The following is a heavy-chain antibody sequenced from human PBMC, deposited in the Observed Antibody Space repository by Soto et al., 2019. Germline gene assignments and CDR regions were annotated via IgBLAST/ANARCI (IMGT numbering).Heavy chain of an antibody. D-gene: IGHD3-22*01. V-gene: IGHV1-24*01. J-gene: IGHJ4*02. Sequence: ASVKVSCKVSGYTLTELSTHWVRQAPGKGLEWMGGFDPEDGETIYAQKFQGRVTMTEDTSTDTAYMELSSLRSEDTAVYYCAPRTYYYDSSGSDPLFFDYWGQGTLVTVSS. CDR3: APRTYYYDSSGSDPLFFDY. CDR2: FDPEDGET. CDR1: GYTLTELS.